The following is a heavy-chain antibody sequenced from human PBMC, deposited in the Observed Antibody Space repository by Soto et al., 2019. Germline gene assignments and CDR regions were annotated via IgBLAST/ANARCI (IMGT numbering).Heavy chain of an antibody. D-gene: IGHD6-6*01. CDR1: GFTFSSYG. V-gene: IGHV3-30*18. J-gene: IGHJ4*02. CDR2: ISYDGSNK. Sequence: ESGGGVVQPGRSLRLSCAASGFTFSSYGMHWVRQAPGKGLEWVAVISYDGSNKYYADSVKGRFTISRDNFKNTLYLQMNSLRAEDTAVYYCAKVGPYSSSFNFDYWGQGTLVTVSS. CDR3: AKVGPYSSSFNFDY.